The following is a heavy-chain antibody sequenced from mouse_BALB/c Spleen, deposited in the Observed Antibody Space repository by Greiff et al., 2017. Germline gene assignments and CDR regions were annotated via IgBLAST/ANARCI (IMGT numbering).Heavy chain of an antibody. J-gene: IGHJ2*01. CDR2: IDPETGGT. D-gene: IGHD2-4*01. CDR3: TRGRYGYDYWDY. CDR1: GYTFTDYE. V-gene: IGHV1-15*01. Sequence: VQLQESGAELVRPGASVTLSCKASGYTFTDYEMHWVKQTPVHGLEWIGAIDPETGGTAYNQKFKGKATLTADKSSSTAYMELRSLTSEDSAVYYCTRGRYGYDYWDYWGQGTTLTVSS.